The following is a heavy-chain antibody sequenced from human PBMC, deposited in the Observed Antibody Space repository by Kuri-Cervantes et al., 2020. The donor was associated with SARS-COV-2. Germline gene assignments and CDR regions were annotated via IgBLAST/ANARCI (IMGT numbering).Heavy chain of an antibody. CDR1: GYTLTELS. CDR3: ATKYPYCGGDCSTFEY. V-gene: IGHV1-24*01. D-gene: IGHD2-21*01. Sequence: ASVKVSCKVSGYTLTELSMHWVRQAPGKGLEWMGGFDPEDGETIYAQKFQGRVTMTEDTSTDTAYMELSSLSSEDTAVYYCATKYPYCGGDCSTFEYWGQGTLVTVSS. J-gene: IGHJ4*02. CDR2: FDPEDGET.